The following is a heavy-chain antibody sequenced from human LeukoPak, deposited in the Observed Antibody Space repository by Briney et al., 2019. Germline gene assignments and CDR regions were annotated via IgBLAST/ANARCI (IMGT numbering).Heavy chain of an antibody. CDR2: ISSSSSYI. V-gene: IGHV3-21*01. CDR1: GFTFSSYS. J-gene: IGHJ4*02. Sequence: GGSLRLSCAASGFTFSSYSMNWVRQAPGKGLEWVSSISSSSSYIYYADSVKGRFTISRDNAKNSLYLQMNSLRAEDTAVYYCARCGCSGGICCDYWGQGTLVTVSS. CDR3: ARCGCSGGICCDY. D-gene: IGHD2-15*01.